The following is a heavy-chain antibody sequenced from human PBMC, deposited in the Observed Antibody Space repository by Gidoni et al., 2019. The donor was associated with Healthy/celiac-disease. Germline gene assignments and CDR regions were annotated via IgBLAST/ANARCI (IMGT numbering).Heavy chain of an antibody. CDR3: ARDRDVLLWFGELNI. CDR2: IIPILGIA. CDR1: GGTFSSYA. D-gene: IGHD3-10*01. J-gene: IGHJ3*02. Sequence: QVQLVQSGAEVKKPGSSVKVSCKASGGTFSSYAISWVRQAPGQGLEWRGRIIPILGIANYAQKFQGRVTITADKSTSTAYMELSSLRSEDTAVYYCARDRDVLLWFGELNIWGQGTMVTVSS. V-gene: IGHV1-69*04.